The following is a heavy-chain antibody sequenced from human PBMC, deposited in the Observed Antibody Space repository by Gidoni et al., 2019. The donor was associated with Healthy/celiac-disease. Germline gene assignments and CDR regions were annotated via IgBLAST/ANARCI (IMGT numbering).Heavy chain of an antibody. V-gene: IGHV3-66*02. D-gene: IGHD6-13*01. J-gene: IGHJ6*02. CDR2: IYSGGST. CDR1: GFTVSSNS. Sequence: EAQLVESGGGLVQPGGSLRLSCAGSGFTVSSNSMSWVRQAPGKGLEWVSVIYSGGSTYYADSVKGRFTISRDNSKNTLYLQMNSLRAEDTAVYYCARDLRPISSSWYRTNYGMDVWGQGTTVTVSS. CDR3: ARDLRPISSSWYRTNYGMDV.